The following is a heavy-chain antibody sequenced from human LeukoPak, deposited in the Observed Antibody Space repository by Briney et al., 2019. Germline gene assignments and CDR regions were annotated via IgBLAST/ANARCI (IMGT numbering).Heavy chain of an antibody. D-gene: IGHD4-23*01. V-gene: IGHV3-9*01. CDR2: ISWNSGSI. CDR3: AKVEGGNSAGDY. Sequence: PGRSLRLSCAASGFTFDDYAMHWVRQAPGKGLEWVSGISWNSGSIGYADSVKGRFTISRDNAKNSLYLQMNSLRAEDTAVYYCAKVEGGNSAGDYWGQGTLVTVSS. CDR1: GFTFDDYA. J-gene: IGHJ4*02.